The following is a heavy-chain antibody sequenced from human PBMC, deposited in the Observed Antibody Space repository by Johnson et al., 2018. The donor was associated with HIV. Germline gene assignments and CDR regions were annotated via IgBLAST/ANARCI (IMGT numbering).Heavy chain of an antibody. V-gene: IGHV3-30*19. D-gene: IGHD3-16*01. CDR3: AGDGPGDGKAIGGSGAFDI. CDR2: ISYDGTNK. CDR1: GFTFSDYG. Sequence: QVHLVESGGGVVQPGRSLRLSCAASGFTFSDYGIHWVRQAPGEGLEWVAVISYDGTNKYYADSVKGRFTISRDNSKNTVYLQMNSLRADDTAMYYCAGDGPGDGKAIGGSGAFDIWGQGTMVTVSS. J-gene: IGHJ3*02.